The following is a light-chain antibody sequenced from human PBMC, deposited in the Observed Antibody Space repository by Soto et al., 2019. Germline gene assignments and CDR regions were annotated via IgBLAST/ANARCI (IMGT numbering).Light chain of an antibody. CDR1: QSVSSSY. Sequence: EIVLTQSPGTLSLSPGERATLSCRASQSVSSSYLAWYQQKPGQPPKLLIYWASTRESGVPDRFSGSGSGTDFTLTISSLQAEDVAVYYCQQYYNTPPAFGPGTKVDIK. J-gene: IGKJ3*01. CDR2: WAS. V-gene: IGKV4-1*01. CDR3: QQYYNTPPA.